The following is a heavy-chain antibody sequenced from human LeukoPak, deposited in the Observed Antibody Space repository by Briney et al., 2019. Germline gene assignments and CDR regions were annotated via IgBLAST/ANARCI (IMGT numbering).Heavy chain of an antibody. CDR2: IRYDGSNK. D-gene: IGHD6-25*01. CDR1: GFTFSSYG. J-gene: IGHJ6*03. V-gene: IGHV3-30*02. Sequence: PGGSLRLSCAASGFTFSSYGMHWVRQAPGKGLEWVAFIRYDGSNKYYADSVKGRFTISRDNSKNTLYLQMNSLRAEDTAVYYCAKLGTRPTARVAADLNYYYYYMDVWGKGTTVTVSS. CDR3: AKLGTRPTARVAADLNYYYYYMDV.